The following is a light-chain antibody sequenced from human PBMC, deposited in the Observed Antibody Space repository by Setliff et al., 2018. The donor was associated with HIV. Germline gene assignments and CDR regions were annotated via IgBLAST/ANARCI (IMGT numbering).Light chain of an antibody. J-gene: IGLJ1*01. CDR3: CSYAGSSTFEV. CDR2: QVT. CDR1: SSDVGSYNL. V-gene: IGLV2-23*02. Sequence: QSALTQPASVSGSPGQSITISCTGTSSDVGSYNLVSWYQQHPGKAPKLMIYQVTKRPPGVSNRFSGSKSGNTASLTISGLQAEDEADYYCCSYAGSSTFEVFGTGTKVTVL.